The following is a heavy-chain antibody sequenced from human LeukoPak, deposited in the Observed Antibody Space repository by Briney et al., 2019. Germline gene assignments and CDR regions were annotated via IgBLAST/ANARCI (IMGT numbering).Heavy chain of an antibody. D-gene: IGHD6-19*01. CDR2: ISYDGRHE. J-gene: IGHJ4*02. CDR3: AKDMGPSGLGSGWPFDY. CDR1: GFTFSNYA. Sequence: TGGSLRLSCAASGFTFSNYAVHWVRQAPGKGLEWVAIISYDGRHEYYADSVKGRFTISRDTSKNTLYLQMSSLRPEDTAVYYCAKDMGPSGLGSGWPFDYWGQGTLVTVSS. V-gene: IGHV3-30*18.